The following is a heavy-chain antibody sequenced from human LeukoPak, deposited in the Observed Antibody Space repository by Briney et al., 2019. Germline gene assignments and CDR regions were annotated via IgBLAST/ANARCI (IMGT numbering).Heavy chain of an antibody. CDR1: GGSFSGYY. CDR2: INHSGST. D-gene: IGHD2-15*01. J-gene: IGHJ5*02. Sequence: SETLSLTCAVYGGSFSGYYWSWIRQPPGKGLEWIGEINHSGSTNYNPSLKSRVTMSVDTSKNQFSLKLSSVTAADTAVYYCAREHALCYAKNWFDPWGQGTLVTVSS. V-gene: IGHV4-34*01. CDR3: AREHALCYAKNWFDP.